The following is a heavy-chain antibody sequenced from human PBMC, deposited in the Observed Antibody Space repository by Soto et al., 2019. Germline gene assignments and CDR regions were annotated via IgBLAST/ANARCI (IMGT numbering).Heavy chain of an antibody. CDR1: GDAISNYY. J-gene: IGHJ5*02. V-gene: IGHV4-59*03. D-gene: IGHD1-20*01. CDR3: ARGTRALITSFFSS. CDR2: VHESGST. Sequence: PSETLSLTCSVSGDAISNYYWSWIRQTPGRGLEWIGCVHESGSTDYNPSLRGRVIISLHTSKSQFSLSLRSATAADTATYYCARGTRALITSFFSSWGKGIPVPVSS.